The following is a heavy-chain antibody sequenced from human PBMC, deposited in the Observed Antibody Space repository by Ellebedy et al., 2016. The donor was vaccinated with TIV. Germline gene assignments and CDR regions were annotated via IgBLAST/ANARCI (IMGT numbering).Heavy chain of an antibody. V-gene: IGHV3-7*01. CDR1: GFTFSSYW. D-gene: IGHD3-3*01. CDR2: IKQDGSEK. Sequence: GGSLRLXXAASGFTFSSYWMSWVRQAPGKGLEWVANIKQDGSEKYYVDSVKGRFTISRDNAKNSLYLQMNSLRAEDTAVYYCARDLGDYDFWSGIGSPYYYYYYMDVWGKGTTVTVSS. CDR3: ARDLGDYDFWSGIGSPYYYYYYMDV. J-gene: IGHJ6*03.